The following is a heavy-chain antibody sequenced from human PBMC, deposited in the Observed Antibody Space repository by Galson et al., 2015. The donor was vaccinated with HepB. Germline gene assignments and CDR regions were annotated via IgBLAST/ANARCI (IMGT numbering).Heavy chain of an antibody. CDR2: TYYRSKWYS. CDR1: GDSVSRDTVG. J-gene: IGHJ6*02. V-gene: IGHV6-1*01. Sequence: CAISGDSVSRDTVGWNWIRQSPSRGLEWLGRTYYRSKWYSDYAISVKSRIIINADSSTNQFFLQLNSVIPEDTAVYYCTRVAHLGRGMNVWGQGTPVPVSS. CDR3: TRVAHLGRGMNV. D-gene: IGHD3-10*01.